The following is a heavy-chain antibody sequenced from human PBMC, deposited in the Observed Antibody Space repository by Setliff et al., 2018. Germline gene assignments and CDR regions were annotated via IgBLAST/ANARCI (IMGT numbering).Heavy chain of an antibody. CDR1: GGTFSSYG. D-gene: IGHD1-26*01. J-gene: IGHJ4*02. CDR3: ATELSGSYYSFDY. V-gene: IGHV1-24*01. CDR2: FDPEDGET. Sequence: ASVKVSCKASGGTFSSYGVSWVRQAPEQGLEWMGGFDPEDGETIYAQKFQGRVTMTEDTSTDTAYMELSSLRSEDTAVYYCATELSGSYYSFDYWGQGTLVTVSS.